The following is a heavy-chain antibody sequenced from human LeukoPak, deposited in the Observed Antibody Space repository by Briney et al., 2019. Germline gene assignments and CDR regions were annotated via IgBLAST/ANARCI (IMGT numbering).Heavy chain of an antibody. V-gene: IGHV3-21*01. CDR1: GFTFSSYS. Sequence: PGGSLRLSCAASGFTFSSYSMNWVRQAPGKGLEWVSSISRSSSYIYYADSVKGRFTISRDNAKNSLYLQMNSLRAEDTAVYYCATLGYCSGGSCYGDYYYYGMDVWGQGTTVTVSS. D-gene: IGHD2-15*01. J-gene: IGHJ6*02. CDR3: ATLGYCSGGSCYGDYYYYGMDV. CDR2: ISRSSSYI.